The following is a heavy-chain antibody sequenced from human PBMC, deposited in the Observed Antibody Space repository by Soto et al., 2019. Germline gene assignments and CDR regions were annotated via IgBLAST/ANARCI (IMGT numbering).Heavy chain of an antibody. CDR1: GGSISSYY. J-gene: IGHJ4*02. Sequence: SETLSLTCTVSGGSISSYYWSWIRQPPGKGLEWIGYIYYSGRTNYNPSLKSRVTILVGTSKNQFSLKLSSVTAADTAVYYCVRNVDTARAYYFDYWGQGTLVTVSS. CDR3: VRNVDTARAYYFDY. D-gene: IGHD5-18*01. CDR2: IYYSGRT. V-gene: IGHV4-59*01.